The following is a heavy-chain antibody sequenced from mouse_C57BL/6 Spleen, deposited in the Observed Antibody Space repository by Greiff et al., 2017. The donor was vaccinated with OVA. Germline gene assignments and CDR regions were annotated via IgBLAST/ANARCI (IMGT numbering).Heavy chain of an antibody. CDR2: IYPGDGDT. J-gene: IGHJ2*01. CDR1: GYAFSSSW. V-gene: IGHV1-82*01. D-gene: IGHD1-1*01. CDR3: ARPPYYYGSSGFDY. Sequence: VQLQQSGPELVKPGASVKISCKASGYAFSSSWMNWVKQRPGKGLEWIGRIYPGDGDTNYNGKFKGKATLTADKSSSTAYMQLSSLTSEDSAVYFCARPPYYYGSSGFDYWGQGTTLTVSS.